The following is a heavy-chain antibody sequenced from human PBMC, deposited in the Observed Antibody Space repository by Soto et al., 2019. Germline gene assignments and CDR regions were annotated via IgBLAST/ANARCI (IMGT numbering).Heavy chain of an antibody. V-gene: IGHV4-4*02. J-gene: IGHJ6*03. CDR1: SGSISSSNW. CDR3: ARGHIVVVPAAIPYYYYYYYMDV. D-gene: IGHD2-2*02. Sequence: QVQLQESGPGLVKPSGTLSLTCAVSSGSISSSNWWSWVRQPPGKGLGWIGEIYHSGSTNYNPSLQIRVTISVDKSKNQFALKLSSVTAADTAVYYCARGHIVVVPAAIPYYYYYYYMDVWGKGTTGTVSS. CDR2: IYHSGST.